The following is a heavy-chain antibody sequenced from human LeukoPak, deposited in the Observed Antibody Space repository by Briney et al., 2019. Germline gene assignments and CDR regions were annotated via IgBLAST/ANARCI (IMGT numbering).Heavy chain of an antibody. CDR3: AKDTGWYYFDY. Sequence: ASVKVSCKASGGTFSSYAISWVRQAPGKGLEWVSAISGSGGSTYYADSVKGRFTISRDNSKNTLYLQMNSLRAEDTAVYYCAKDTGWYYFDYWGQGTLVTVSS. CDR2: ISGSGGST. J-gene: IGHJ4*02. CDR1: GGTFSSYA. V-gene: IGHV3-23*01. D-gene: IGHD6-19*01.